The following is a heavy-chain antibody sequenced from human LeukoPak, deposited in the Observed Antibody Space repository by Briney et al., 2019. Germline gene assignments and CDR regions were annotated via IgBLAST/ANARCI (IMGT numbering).Heavy chain of an antibody. Sequence: GGSLRLSCVVSGFDLSDFYMSWIRQAPGKGLEWISYISSSGGNIYFADSVKGRFTMSRDNARGSLYLQMNSLRADDTAIYYCARRRDYFDYWGQGTLVTVSS. CDR1: GFDLSDFY. J-gene: IGHJ4*02. CDR3: ARRRDYFDY. CDR2: ISSSGGNI. V-gene: IGHV3-11*01.